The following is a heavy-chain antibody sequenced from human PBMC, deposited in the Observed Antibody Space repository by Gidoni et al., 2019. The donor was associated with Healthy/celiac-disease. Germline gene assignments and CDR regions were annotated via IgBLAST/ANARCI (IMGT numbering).Heavy chain of an antibody. CDR2: INPSGGST. V-gene: IGHV1-46*01. CDR3: ARGGRVKDSSSVRQVFDY. J-gene: IGHJ4*02. CDR1: GYTFTSYY. D-gene: IGHD6-6*01. Sequence: QVQLVQSGAEVKKPGASVKVSCKASGYTFTSYYMHWVRQAPGQGLEWMGIINPSGGSTSYAQKFQGRVTMTRDTSTSTVYMELSSLRSEDTAVYYCARGGRVKDSSSVRQVFDYWGQGTLVTVSS.